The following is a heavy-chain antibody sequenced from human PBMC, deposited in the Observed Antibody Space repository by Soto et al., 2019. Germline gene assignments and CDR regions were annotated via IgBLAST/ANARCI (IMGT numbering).Heavy chain of an antibody. D-gene: IGHD4-4*01. CDR2: INYSGSS. Sequence: SETLSLTCAVSGGSVSGGIYYWSWIRQHPGKGLEWIGYINYSGSSYYNPSLKSRVSMSVDTSKNRFSLSLSSVTAADTAAYYCARALSDYTPGSWGQGTLVTVSS. V-gene: IGHV4-31*11. J-gene: IGHJ5*02. CDR3: ARALSDYTPGS. CDR1: GGSVSGGIYY.